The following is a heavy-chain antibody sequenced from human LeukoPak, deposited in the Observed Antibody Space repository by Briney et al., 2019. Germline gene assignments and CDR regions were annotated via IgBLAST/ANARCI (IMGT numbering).Heavy chain of an antibody. D-gene: IGHD2-2*02. V-gene: IGHV4-34*01. CDR2: INHSGST. J-gene: IGHJ6*02. CDR1: GGSFSGYY. Sequence: PSETLSLTCAVYGGSFSGYYWSWIRQPPGKGLEWIGEINHSGSTNYNPSLKSRVTISVDTSKSQFSLKLSSVTAADTAVYYCARRLDIVVVPAAILMDYYYGMDVWGQGTTVTVSS. CDR3: ARRLDIVVVPAAILMDYYYGMDV.